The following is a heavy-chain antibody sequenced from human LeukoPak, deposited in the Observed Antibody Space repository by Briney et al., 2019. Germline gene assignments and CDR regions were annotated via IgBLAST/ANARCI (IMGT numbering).Heavy chain of an antibody. CDR2: INHSGST. CDR1: GGSFSGYY. J-gene: IGHJ4*02. D-gene: IGHD6-13*01. CDR3: ARGSTPPRYSSSPTGFDYWAKRSASRYSSSPTGFDY. Sequence: SETLSLTCAVYGGSFSGYYWSWIRQPPGKGLEWIGEINHSGSTNYNPSLKSRVIISVDTSKNQFSLKLSSVTAADTAVYYCARGSTPPRYSSSPTGFDYWAKRSASRYSSSPTGFDYWGQGTLVTVSS. V-gene: IGHV4-34*01.